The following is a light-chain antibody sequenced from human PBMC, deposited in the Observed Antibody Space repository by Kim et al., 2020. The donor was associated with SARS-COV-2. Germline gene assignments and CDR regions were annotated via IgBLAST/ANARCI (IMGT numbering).Light chain of an antibody. CDR1: QRISKW. V-gene: IGKV1-5*03. J-gene: IGKJ1*01. Sequence: SVGDGVIITCRASQRISKWVAWYQQKPGTAPKLLIFDASTVETGVPSRFSGGGSGTEFTLTITSLQPDDFAIYYCQKYNNYAALTFGQGTKVDIK. CDR3: QKYNNYAALT. CDR2: DAS.